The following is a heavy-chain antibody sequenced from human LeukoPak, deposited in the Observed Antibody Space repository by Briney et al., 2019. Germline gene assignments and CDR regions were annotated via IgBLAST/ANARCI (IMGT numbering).Heavy chain of an antibody. D-gene: IGHD3-22*01. J-gene: IGHJ5*02. CDR2: ISAYNGNT. V-gene: IGHV1-18*01. CDR1: GYTFTSYG. CDR3: AREGGDTMIVVGQNWFDP. Sequence: ASVKVSCKASGYTFTSYGISWVRQAPGQGLEWMGWISAYNGNTNYVQKLQGRVTMTTDTSTSTAYMELRSLRSDDTAVYYCAREGGDTMIVVGQNWFDPWGQGTLVTVSS.